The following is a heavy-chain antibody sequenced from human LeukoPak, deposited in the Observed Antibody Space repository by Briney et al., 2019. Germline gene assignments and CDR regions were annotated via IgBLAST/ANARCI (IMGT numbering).Heavy chain of an antibody. J-gene: IGHJ4*02. V-gene: IGHV4-34*01. Sequence: PSETLSLTCAVYGGSFSSYYWSWIRQPPGKGLEWIGEINHSGSTNYNPSLKSRVTISVDTSKNQFSLKLSSVTAADTAVYYCARHGIAAPPGGGVDYWGQGTLVTVSS. CDR3: ARHGIAAPPGGGVDY. CDR1: GGSFSSYY. D-gene: IGHD6-13*01. CDR2: INHSGST.